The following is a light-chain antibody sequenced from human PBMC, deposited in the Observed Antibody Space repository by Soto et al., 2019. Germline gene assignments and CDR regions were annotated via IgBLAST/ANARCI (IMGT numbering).Light chain of an antibody. CDR1: HSVNSH. V-gene: IGKV3-15*01. CDR3: QQYKNWPL. Sequence: TQSPATLSVSPGERVTLSCRTSHSVNSHVAWYQQKPGQAPRFLLYGASTRATGIPVRFSGSGFGTEFTLTISSLQSEDFAVYYCQQYKNWPLFGQGTRLEIK. J-gene: IGKJ5*01. CDR2: GAS.